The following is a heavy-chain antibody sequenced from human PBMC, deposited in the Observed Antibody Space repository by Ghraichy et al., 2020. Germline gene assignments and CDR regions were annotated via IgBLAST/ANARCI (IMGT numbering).Heavy chain of an antibody. Sequence: SETLSLTCSVSGDSVSSDAYFWSWIRQPPGKGLEWIGYVYFSGRTNYNPFLTGRVTISADTSKNQFSLNLTSVTAADTAMYYCARDRVSVVTAAYDIWGQGKMVTVPS. CDR2: VYFSGRT. CDR3: ARDRVSVVTAAYDI. J-gene: IGHJ3*02. D-gene: IGHD2-21*02. V-gene: IGHV4-61*08. CDR1: GDSVSSDAYF.